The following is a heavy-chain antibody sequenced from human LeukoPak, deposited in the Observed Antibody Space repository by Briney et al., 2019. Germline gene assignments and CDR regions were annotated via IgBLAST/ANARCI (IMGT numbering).Heavy chain of an antibody. J-gene: IGHJ4*02. CDR1: GGSINSHY. CDR2: IFNTGNT. Sequence: SETLSLTCSVSGGSINSHYWSWIRQPPGKRLEWIGYIFNTGNTNYNPSLASRVTMSVDTPRAQFFLRLSPVTAADTAIYYCASRPADTTWYGVFDYWSQGTLVTVSS. D-gene: IGHD3-10*01. CDR3: ASRPADTTWYGVFDY. V-gene: IGHV4-59*11.